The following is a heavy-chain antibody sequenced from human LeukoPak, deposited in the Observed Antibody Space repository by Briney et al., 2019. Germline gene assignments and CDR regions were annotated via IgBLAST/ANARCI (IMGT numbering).Heavy chain of an antibody. CDR1: GFTFSSYS. J-gene: IGHJ3*02. CDR2: ISSSSSYI. Sequence: SGGSLRLSCAASGFTFSSYSMNWVRQAPGKGLEWVSSISSSSSYIYYADSVKGRFTISRDNAKNSLYLQMNSLRAEDTAVYYCARGGCSGGSCYYASAFDIWGQGTMVTVSS. D-gene: IGHD2-15*01. CDR3: ARGGCSGGSCYYASAFDI. V-gene: IGHV3-21*01.